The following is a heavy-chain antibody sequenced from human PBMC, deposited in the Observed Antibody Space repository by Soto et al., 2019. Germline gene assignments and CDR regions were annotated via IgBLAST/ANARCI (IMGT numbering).Heavy chain of an antibody. Sequence: EVQLVESGGGLVKPGGSLRLSCAASRFTFSSYNMNWVRQAPGKGLEWVSCISSDNTNIHYADSVKGRFTTSRDNARNSLDLQMNSLRVEDTAVYYCAGDDMLMIRGVIEHYFAMDVWGQGTTVTVSS. V-gene: IGHV3-21*02. CDR2: ISSDNTNI. D-gene: IGHD3-10*01. CDR1: RFTFSSYN. CDR3: AGDDMLMIRGVIEHYFAMDV. J-gene: IGHJ6*02.